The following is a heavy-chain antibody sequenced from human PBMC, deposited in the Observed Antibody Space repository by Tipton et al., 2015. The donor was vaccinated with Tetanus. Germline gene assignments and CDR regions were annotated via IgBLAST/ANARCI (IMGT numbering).Heavy chain of an antibody. CDR1: GDSITSDNW. J-gene: IGHJ4*02. D-gene: IGHD6-25*01. CDR3: ASRGRGPAAY. CDR2: IYHSGAT. V-gene: IGHV4-4*02. Sequence: SLRLSCTVSGDSITSDNWWSWVRQPPGGGLEWIGEIYHSGATNYNSALKSRVAISISKSMNQLYLTLNSVTAAATAFYYCASRGRGPAAYWGQGILVTVSS.